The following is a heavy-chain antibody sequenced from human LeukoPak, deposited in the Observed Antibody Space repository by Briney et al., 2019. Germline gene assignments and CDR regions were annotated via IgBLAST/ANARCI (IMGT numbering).Heavy chain of an antibody. CDR3: ASGRQLGY. D-gene: IGHD3-16*01. CDR2: IKQDGSEK. V-gene: IGHV3-7*01. Sequence: GGSLRLSCAASGFTFSSSWMSWGLQAPGEGLEGVANIKQDGSEKYYVDSVKGRFTISRDNAKNSLYLQMNSLRAEDTALYYCASGRQLGYWGQGTLVTVSS. CDR1: GFTFSSSW. J-gene: IGHJ4*02.